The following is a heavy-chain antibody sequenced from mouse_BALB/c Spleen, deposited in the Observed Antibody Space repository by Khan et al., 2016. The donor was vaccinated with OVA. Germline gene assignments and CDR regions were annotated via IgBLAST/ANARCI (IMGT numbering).Heavy chain of an antibody. CDR2: IWGDGSI. J-gene: IGHJ2*01. Sequence: VQLKESGPGLVAPSQSLSITCTVSGFSLTSNGVSWVRQPPGKGLEWLGVIWGDGSINYHSVLKSRLSISKDNSKSQVFLKLNSLQNDDTATYYCAKLRVFYFDYWGQGTTLTVSS. V-gene: IGHV2-3*01. CDR1: GFSLTSNG. CDR3: AKLRVFYFDY.